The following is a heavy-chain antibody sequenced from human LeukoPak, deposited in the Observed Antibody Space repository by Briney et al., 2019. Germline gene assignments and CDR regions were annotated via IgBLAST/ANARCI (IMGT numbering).Heavy chain of an antibody. CDR1: GGSFSGYY. V-gene: IGHV4-34*01. D-gene: IGHD3-22*01. J-gene: IGHJ4*02. Sequence: SETLSLTCAVYGGSFSGYYGTWIRQSPGKGLEWIGEINHSGRTNYNPSLKSRVTISVDTSKNQFSLKLSSVTAADTAVYYCARYYDRSGYWSTPHFDYWGQGTLVTVSS. CDR3: ARYYDRSGYWSTPHFDY. CDR2: INHSGRT.